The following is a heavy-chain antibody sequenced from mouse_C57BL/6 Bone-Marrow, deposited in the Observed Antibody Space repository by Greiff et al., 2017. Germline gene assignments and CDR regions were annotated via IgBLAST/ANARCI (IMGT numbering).Heavy chain of an antibody. D-gene: IGHD2-4*01. CDR3: TSTIYYDYEGRYYYAMDY. J-gene: IGHJ4*01. CDR2: IYPGNSDN. V-gene: IGHV1-5*01. Sequence: VQLQQSGAVLARPGASVKMSCKTSGYTFTSYWMHWVKQRPGQGLEWIGAIYPGNSDNSYNQKFKGKAKLTAVTSASTAYIELSSLTNEDSAVYYCTSTIYYDYEGRYYYAMDYWGQGTSVTVSS. CDR1: GYTFTSYW.